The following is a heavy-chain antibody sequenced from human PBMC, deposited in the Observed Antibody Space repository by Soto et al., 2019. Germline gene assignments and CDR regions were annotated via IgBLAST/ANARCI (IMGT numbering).Heavy chain of an antibody. CDR1: GGTFSSYA. CDR3: ARHLNYDILTGYYKRGPYYYYGMDV. Sequence: SVKVSCKASGGTFSSYAISWVRQAPGQGLEWMGGIIPIFGTASYAQKFQGRVTITADKSTSTAYMELSSLRSEDTAVYYCARHLNYDILTGYYKRGPYYYYGMDVWGQGTTVTV. D-gene: IGHD3-9*01. CDR2: IIPIFGTA. J-gene: IGHJ6*02. V-gene: IGHV1-69*06.